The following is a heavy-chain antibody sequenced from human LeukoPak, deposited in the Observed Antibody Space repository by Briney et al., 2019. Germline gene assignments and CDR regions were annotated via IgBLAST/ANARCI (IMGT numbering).Heavy chain of an antibody. D-gene: IGHD3-22*01. V-gene: IGHV5-51*01. Sequence: GESLKISCTGSGYSFTSYWIGWVGQMTGKGLEWMGIIYPGDSDTRYSPSFQGQVTISADKSISTAYLQWSSLKASDTAMYYCARQRDYYDSSGPFDAFDIWGQGTMVTVSS. CDR2: IYPGDSDT. CDR1: GYSFTSYW. CDR3: ARQRDYYDSSGPFDAFDI. J-gene: IGHJ3*02.